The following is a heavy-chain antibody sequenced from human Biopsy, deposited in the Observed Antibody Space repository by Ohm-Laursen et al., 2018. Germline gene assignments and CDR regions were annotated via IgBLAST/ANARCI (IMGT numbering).Heavy chain of an antibody. CDR2: IDPNSGRA. D-gene: IGHD4/OR15-4a*01. Sequence: ASVKVSCKASGYTFTGYACHWVRQAPGQRLEWVGWIDPNSGRANYAQKFQGRITMTTDTSIITAYLEVSSLTSDDAAVYFCARASAYGVFDIWGQGTTVTVSS. J-gene: IGHJ3*02. V-gene: IGHV1-2*02. CDR1: GYTFTGYA. CDR3: ARASAYGVFDI.